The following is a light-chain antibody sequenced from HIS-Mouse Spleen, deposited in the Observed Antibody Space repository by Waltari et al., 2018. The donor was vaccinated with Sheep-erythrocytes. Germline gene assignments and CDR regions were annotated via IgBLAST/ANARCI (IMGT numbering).Light chain of an antibody. CDR3: SSYAGSNSVV. J-gene: IGLJ2*01. CDR2: EVS. CDR1: SSDVGGYNY. Sequence: QSALTQPPSASGSPGQSVTISCTGTSSDVGGYNYVPWYQQHPGKAPKLMIYEVSKRPSGVPDLSPGSKAGNTASLTVSGLQAEDEADYYCSSYAGSNSVVFGGGTKLTVL. V-gene: IGLV2-8*01.